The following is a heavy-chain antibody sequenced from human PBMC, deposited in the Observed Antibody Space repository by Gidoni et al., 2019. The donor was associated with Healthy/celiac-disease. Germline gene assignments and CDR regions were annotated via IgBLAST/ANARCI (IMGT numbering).Heavy chain of an antibody. D-gene: IGHD5-12*01. J-gene: IGHJ4*02. CDR1: GFPFSSYG. V-gene: IGHV3-30*18. CDR3: AKSGYSGYDFLDY. Sequence: QVQLVESGGGVVQPGRSLRLSCAASGFPFSSYGMHWVRQAPGKGLEWVAVISYDGSNKYYADSVKGRFTISRDNSKNTLYLQMNSLRAEDTAVYYCAKSGYSGYDFLDYWGQGTLVTVSS. CDR2: ISYDGSNK.